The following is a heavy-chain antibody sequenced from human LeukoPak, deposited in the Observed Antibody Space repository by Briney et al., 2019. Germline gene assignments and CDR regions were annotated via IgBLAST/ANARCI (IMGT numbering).Heavy chain of an antibody. CDR1: GFTFSSYS. J-gene: IGHJ4*02. V-gene: IGHV3-23*01. CDR3: AKEARRCGGDCFSLLDY. Sequence: PGGSLRLSCAASGFTFSSYSMSWVRQAPGKGLEWVSLINSGGNTYYADSVKGRFTISRDNSKNMLYLQMNSLRAEDTAVFYCAKEARRCGGDCFSLLDYWGQGTLVTVSS. D-gene: IGHD2-21*02. CDR2: INSGGNT.